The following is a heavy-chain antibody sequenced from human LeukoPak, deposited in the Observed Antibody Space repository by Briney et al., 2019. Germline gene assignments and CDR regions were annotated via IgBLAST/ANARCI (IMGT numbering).Heavy chain of an antibody. CDR3: ARDYYGSGSYYTSNYYYGMDV. CDR1: GFIFRSYW. Sequence: QAGGSLRLSCAASGFIFRSYWMSWVRQAPGKGLEWAANIKPDGSEKNSVDFVKGRFTISRDSANNSLYLQMNSLRTEDTAVYFCARDYYGSGSYYTSNYYYGMDVWGQGTTVTVSS. J-gene: IGHJ6*02. V-gene: IGHV3-7*01. D-gene: IGHD3-10*01. CDR2: IKPDGSEK.